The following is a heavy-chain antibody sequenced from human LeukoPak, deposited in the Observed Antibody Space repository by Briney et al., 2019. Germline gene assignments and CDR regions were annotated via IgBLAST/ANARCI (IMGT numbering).Heavy chain of an antibody. Sequence: GGSLRLSCAASGFTFSSYWMSWVRQAPGKGLEWVANIKQDGSEKYYVDSVKGRFTISRDNAKNSLYLQMNSLRAEDTAVYYCARTRYDFWSGYSYYGMDVWGQGTTVTVSS. D-gene: IGHD3-3*01. V-gene: IGHV3-7*01. CDR1: GFTFSSYW. CDR2: IKQDGSEK. J-gene: IGHJ6*02. CDR3: ARTRYDFWSGYSYYGMDV.